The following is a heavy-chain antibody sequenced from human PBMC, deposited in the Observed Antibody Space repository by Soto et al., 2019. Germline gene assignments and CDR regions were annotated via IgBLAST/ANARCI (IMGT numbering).Heavy chain of an antibody. CDR2: VYSSGRT. CDR1: GGSITSGGYY. V-gene: IGHV4-31*03. CDR3: ATAHNGFNKAFDI. Sequence: QLQLQESGPGLVRPSQTLSLTCSVSGGSITSGGYYWGWIRQLPGKGLEWVAYVYSSGRTYYNPALERRLSISLDTSKNQFSLLLRSVTVADTAIYYCATAHNGFNKAFDIWGQGAMVTVSS. D-gene: IGHD5-12*01. J-gene: IGHJ3*02.